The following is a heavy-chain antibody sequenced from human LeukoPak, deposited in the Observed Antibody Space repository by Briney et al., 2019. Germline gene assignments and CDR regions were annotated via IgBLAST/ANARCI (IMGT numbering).Heavy chain of an antibody. CDR2: ISYDGSNK. Sequence: GGSLRLSCAASGFTFSSYGMHWVRQAPGKGLEWVAVISYDGSNKYYADSVKGRFTISRDNSKNTLYLQMNSLRAEDTAVYYCAKGRDYGDSPDYWGQGTLVTVSS. D-gene: IGHD4-17*01. V-gene: IGHV3-30*18. CDR3: AKGRDYGDSPDY. J-gene: IGHJ4*02. CDR1: GFTFSSYG.